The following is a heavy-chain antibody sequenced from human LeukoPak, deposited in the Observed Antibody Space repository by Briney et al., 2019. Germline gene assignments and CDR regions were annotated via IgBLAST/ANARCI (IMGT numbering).Heavy chain of an antibody. V-gene: IGHV3-30*03. J-gene: IGHJ4*02. CDR1: GFTFSSYG. Sequence: GRSLRPSCAASGFTFSSYGMHWVRQAPGKGLEWVAVISYDGSNKYYADSVKGRFTISRDNSKNTLYLQMNSLRAEDTAVYYCARGRGYLDRNYWGQGTLVTVSS. D-gene: IGHD3-22*01. CDR2: ISYDGSNK. CDR3: ARGRGYLDRNY.